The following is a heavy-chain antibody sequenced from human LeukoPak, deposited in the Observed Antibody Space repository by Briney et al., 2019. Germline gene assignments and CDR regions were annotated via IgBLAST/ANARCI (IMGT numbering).Heavy chain of an antibody. V-gene: IGHV3-33*01. CDR1: GFTFSTYG. CDR2: IWYDGSNK. J-gene: IGHJ4*02. Sequence: PGRSLRLSCAASGFTFSTYGMHWVRQAPGKGLEWVAVIWYDGSNKYHADSVKGRFTISRDNSKNTLYLQMNSLRAEDTAVYYCARGGDDSWSGLSSVWGQGTLVTVSS. D-gene: IGHD3-3*01. CDR3: ARGGDDSWSGLSSV.